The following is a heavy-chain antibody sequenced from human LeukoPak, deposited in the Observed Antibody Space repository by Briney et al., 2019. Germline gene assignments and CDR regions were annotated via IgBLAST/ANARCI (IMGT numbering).Heavy chain of an antibody. CDR3: ARGYYYGSSGYSDPFDY. Sequence: SETLSLTCAVYGGSFSGYYWSWIRQPPGKGLEWIGEINHSGSTNYNPSLKSRVTISVDTSKNQFSLKLSSVTAADTAVYYCARGYYYGSSGYSDPFDYWGQGTLVTVSS. D-gene: IGHD3-22*01. CDR1: GGSFSGYY. J-gene: IGHJ4*02. V-gene: IGHV4-34*01. CDR2: INHSGST.